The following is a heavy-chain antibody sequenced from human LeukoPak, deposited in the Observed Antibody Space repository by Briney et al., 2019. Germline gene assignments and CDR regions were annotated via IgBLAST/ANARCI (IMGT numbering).Heavy chain of an antibody. CDR3: ARGPATRVFYFDY. J-gene: IGHJ4*02. CDR2: IFASGSTT. Sequence: PGGSLRLSCAASGFTLSGYAMNWVRQAPGKGLEWVSLIFASGSTTKYADSVKGRFTISRDNAKNSLYLQMNNLRAEDTAVYYCARGPATRVFYFDYWGQGTLVTVSS. V-gene: IGHV3-48*03. D-gene: IGHD1-26*01. CDR1: GFTLSGYA.